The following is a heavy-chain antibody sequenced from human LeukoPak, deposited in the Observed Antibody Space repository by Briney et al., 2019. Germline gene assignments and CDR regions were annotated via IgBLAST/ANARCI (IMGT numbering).Heavy chain of an antibody. CDR3: ARGGRQQLVWGLFDY. V-gene: IGHV3-21*01. Sequence: PGGSLRLSCAASGFTFSSYSMNXXRQAPGKGLXXXXXISTXSSYIYYADSVXGRFTISRDNAKNSLYLQMNSLRAEDTAVYYCARGGRQQLVWGLFDYWGQGTLVTVSS. CDR2: ISTXSSYI. J-gene: IGHJ4*02. CDR1: GFTFSSYS. D-gene: IGHD6-13*01.